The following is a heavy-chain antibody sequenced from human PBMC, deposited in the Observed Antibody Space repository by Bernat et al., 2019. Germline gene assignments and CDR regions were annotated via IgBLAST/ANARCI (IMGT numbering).Heavy chain of an antibody. J-gene: IGHJ4*02. CDR1: GGSISSYY. D-gene: IGHD2-8*01. CDR2: IYYSGST. V-gene: IGHV4-59*08. Sequence: QVQLQQWGAGLLKPSETLSLTCTVSGGSISSYYWSWIRQPPGKGLEWIGYIYYSGSTNYNPSLKSRVTITVGTSKNQFSLKLSSVTAAGTAVYYCARGGPWDNGSPDYWGQGTLVTVSS. CDR3: ARGGPWDNGSPDY.